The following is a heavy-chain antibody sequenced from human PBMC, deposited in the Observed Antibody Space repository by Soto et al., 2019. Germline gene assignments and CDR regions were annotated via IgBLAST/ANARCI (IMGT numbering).Heavy chain of an antibody. J-gene: IGHJ4*02. Sequence: SETLCPTCAVSCDSISRGYYLAWVRQPPRKGLEWIGGIYHSGAAHYNPSPKSRVIISIDTSKNQFSLKLSSVTAADSAVDYWERTDNFGYYAYLGKGTRVTV. CDR2: IYHSGAA. D-gene: IGHD2-2*03. V-gene: IGHV4-38-2*01. CDR1: CDSISRGYY. CDR3: ERTDNFGYYAY.